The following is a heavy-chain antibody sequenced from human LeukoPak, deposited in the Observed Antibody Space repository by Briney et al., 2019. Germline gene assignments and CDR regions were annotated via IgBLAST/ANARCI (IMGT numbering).Heavy chain of an antibody. V-gene: IGHV3-49*04. J-gene: IGHJ4*02. Sequence: GGSLRLSCTASGFTFGDYAMTRVRQAPGKGLEWVGFIASETYGGTAEYAASVKGRFTISRDDSKSIAYLQMNSLKTEDTAVYYCTRDQTPYYWGQGTLVTVSS. CDR1: GFTFGDYA. CDR3: TRDQTPYY. CDR2: IASETYGGTA.